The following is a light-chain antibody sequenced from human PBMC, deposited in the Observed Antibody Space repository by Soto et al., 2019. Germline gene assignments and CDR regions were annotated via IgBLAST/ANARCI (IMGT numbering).Light chain of an antibody. Sequence: DIQMTQSPSTLSASVGDRVTVTCRASQSIDSSLAWYQQKPGKAPKILIQKASSLESGVPSRFSGSRSGTEFTLTISSLQPDEFATYYCQQYKSYPVTFGQGTKLEIK. V-gene: IGKV1-5*03. CDR2: KAS. CDR1: QSIDSS. J-gene: IGKJ2*01. CDR3: QQYKSYPVT.